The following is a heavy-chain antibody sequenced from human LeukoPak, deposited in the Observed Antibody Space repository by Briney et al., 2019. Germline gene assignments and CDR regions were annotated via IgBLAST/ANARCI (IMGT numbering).Heavy chain of an antibody. Sequence: RVASVKVSCRASGYTFTGYYMHWVRQAPGQGLEWMGWINPNSGGTNYAQKFQGWVTMTRDTSISKAYMEVSRLRSDDAAVYYCARECGYCSSTSCFNWFDPWGQGTLVTVSS. CDR1: GYTFTGYY. V-gene: IGHV1-2*04. CDR3: ARECGYCSSTSCFNWFDP. D-gene: IGHD2-2*01. J-gene: IGHJ5*02. CDR2: INPNSGGT.